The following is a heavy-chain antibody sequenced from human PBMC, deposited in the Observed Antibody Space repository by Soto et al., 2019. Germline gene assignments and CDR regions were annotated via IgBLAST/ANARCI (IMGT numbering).Heavy chain of an antibody. D-gene: IGHD3-22*01. Sequence: GASVQVSCKASGFTFTRSAVQRVRPARGKRLEWIGLIVVGSGNTNYAQKFQERVTITRDMSTSTAYMELSSLRSEDTAVYYCAADSSGSPLYYYGMDVWGQGTTVTVSS. CDR2: IVVGSGNT. J-gene: IGHJ6*02. CDR1: GFTFTRSA. CDR3: AADSSGSPLYYYGMDV. V-gene: IGHV1-58*01.